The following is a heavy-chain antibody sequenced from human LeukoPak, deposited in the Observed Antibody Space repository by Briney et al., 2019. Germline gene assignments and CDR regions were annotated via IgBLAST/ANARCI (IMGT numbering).Heavy chain of an antibody. CDR1: GFSLSTRGVG. D-gene: IGHD3-22*01. J-gene: IGHJ4*02. CDR3: AALAYYYDSSGQNFDY. Sequence: SGPTLVKPTQTLTLTCTSSGFSLSTRGVGVGWIRQPPGKALEWLALIYWDDDKRYSPSLKSRLTITKDTSKNQVVLTMTNMDPVDTATYYCAALAYYYDSSGQNFDYWGQGTLVTVSS. CDR2: IYWDDDK. V-gene: IGHV2-5*02.